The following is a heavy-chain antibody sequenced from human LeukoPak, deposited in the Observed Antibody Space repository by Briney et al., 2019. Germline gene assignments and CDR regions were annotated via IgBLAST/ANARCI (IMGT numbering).Heavy chain of an antibody. CDR1: GGSISSYY. Sequence: SETLSLTCTVSGGSISSYYWSWIRQPAGKGLEWIGRIYTSGSTNYNPSLKSRVTMSVDTSKNQFSLKLSSVTAADTAVYYCARDLAVALQYNWFDPWGQGTLVTVS. J-gene: IGHJ5*02. V-gene: IGHV4-4*07. CDR3: ARDLAVALQYNWFDP. CDR2: IYTSGST. D-gene: IGHD6-19*01.